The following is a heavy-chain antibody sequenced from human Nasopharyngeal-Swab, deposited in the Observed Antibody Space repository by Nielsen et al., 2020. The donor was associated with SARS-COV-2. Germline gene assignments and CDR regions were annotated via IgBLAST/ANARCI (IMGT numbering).Heavy chain of an antibody. J-gene: IGHJ4*02. CDR2: ISSSGSTI. D-gene: IGHD1-26*01. Sequence: GESLKISCAASGFTFSDYYMSWIRQAPGKGPEWVSCISSSGSTIYYADSVKGRFTISRDNAKNSLYLQMNSLRAEDTAVYYCARDRVVGATTDFDYWGQGTLVTVSS. V-gene: IGHV3-11*01. CDR3: ARDRVVGATTDFDY. CDR1: GFTFSDYY.